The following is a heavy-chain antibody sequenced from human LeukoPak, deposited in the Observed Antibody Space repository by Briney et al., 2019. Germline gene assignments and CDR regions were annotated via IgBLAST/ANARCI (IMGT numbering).Heavy chain of an antibody. Sequence: GGSLRLSCAVSRFTLRNYGMHWVRQAPGKGLEWLTLISLDGSNQFYADSVEGRFTISRDNSKDTLYLHMDALRPEDTAVYFCAKDCHHNGATFTGHWGQGTLVTVSS. J-gene: IGHJ4*02. V-gene: IGHV3-30*18. CDR1: RFTLRNYG. CDR2: ISLDGSNQ. D-gene: IGHD1-14*01. CDR3: AKDCHHNGATFTGH.